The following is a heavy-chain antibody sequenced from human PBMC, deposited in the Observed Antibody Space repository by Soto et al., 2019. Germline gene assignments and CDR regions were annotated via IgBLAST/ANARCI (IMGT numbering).Heavy chain of an antibody. Sequence: ASVKVSCKVSGYTLTELSVHWVRQAPGKGLEWMGGFDPEDGETIYAQKFQGRVTMTEDTSTDTAYMELSSLRSEDTAVYYCATLPYSYGFNWFDPWGQGTLVTVS. CDR3: ATLPYSYGFNWFDP. J-gene: IGHJ5*02. CDR1: GYTLTELS. V-gene: IGHV1-24*01. D-gene: IGHD5-18*01. CDR2: FDPEDGET.